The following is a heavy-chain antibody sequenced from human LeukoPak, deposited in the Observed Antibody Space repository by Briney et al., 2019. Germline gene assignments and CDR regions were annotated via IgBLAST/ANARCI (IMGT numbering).Heavy chain of an antibody. CDR3: ARGAGKYYFHGMDV. V-gene: IGHV4-59*01. CDR2: IYYSGSS. CDR1: GGSISSSY. J-gene: IGHJ6*02. Sequence: PSETLSLTCTVSGGSISSSYWSWIRQPPGKGLEWIVHIYYSGSSNYNPSLKSRVTLSVDTSKNQFSLKLISVTAAATAVYYCARGAGKYYFHGMDVWGQGTTVTVSS.